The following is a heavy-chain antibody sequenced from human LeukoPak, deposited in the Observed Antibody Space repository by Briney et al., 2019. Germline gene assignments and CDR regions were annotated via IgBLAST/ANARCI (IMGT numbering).Heavy chain of an antibody. CDR1: DTAISSYD. CDR2: VYTSGIT. J-gene: IGHJ6*03. Sequence: SNTRTLTGSVPDTAISSYDWSWIRQPAGKGLEWIERVYTSGITNYNPSLKKRITMSVDTSTKPSSLNLSAVTAPDTPAYYSARHICFDRGYYYYMDVWGKGTTVTVCS. V-gene: IGHV4-4*07. D-gene: IGHD3-9*01. CDR3: ARHICFDRGYYYYMDV.